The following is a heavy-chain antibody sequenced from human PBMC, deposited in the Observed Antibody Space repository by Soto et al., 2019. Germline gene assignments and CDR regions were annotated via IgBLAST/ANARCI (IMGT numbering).Heavy chain of an antibody. J-gene: IGHJ6*02. D-gene: IGHD3-16*02. CDR1: GGSISSSSYY. CDR2: IYYSGST. Sequence: QLQLQESGPGLVKPSETLSLTCTVSGGSISSSSYYWGWIRQPPGKGLEWIGSIYYSGSTYYNPSLKSRVTISVETSKNQFYLKLSSVTAADTAVYYCARHTAGGGYRYDYGMDVWGQGTTVTVSS. V-gene: IGHV4-39*01. CDR3: ARHTAGGGYRYDYGMDV.